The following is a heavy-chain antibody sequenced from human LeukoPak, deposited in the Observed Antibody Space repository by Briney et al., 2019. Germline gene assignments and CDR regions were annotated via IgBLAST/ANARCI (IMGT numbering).Heavy chain of an antibody. CDR2: ISGRGG. V-gene: IGHV3-23*01. D-gene: IGHD4-17*01. Sequence: GGSLRLSCAASGFTFSSYAMTWVRQSPGKGLEWVSSISGRGGYYADSVKGRFSISRDNSKNTLYPQMNTLRAEDTAIYYCGRDPNGDYVGAFDMWGQGTMVTVSS. J-gene: IGHJ3*02. CDR1: GFTFSSYA. CDR3: GRDPNGDYVGAFDM.